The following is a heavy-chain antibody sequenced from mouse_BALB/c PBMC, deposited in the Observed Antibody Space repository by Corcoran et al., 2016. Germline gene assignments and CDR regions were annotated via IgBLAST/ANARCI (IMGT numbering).Heavy chain of an antibody. CDR3: ARWGITTSDY. CDR1: GYTFTDYN. Sequence: EGLLQQSGPELVKPGASVKITCQASGYTFTDYNMDWVKQSHGKGLEWIGDVNPRSRGTIYNQTFKGRATLTVDKSSSTAYMELRSLTSEDTAVYYCARWGITTSDYWGQGTTVTVS. CDR2: VNPRSRGT. J-gene: IGHJ2*01. V-gene: IGHV1-18*01. D-gene: IGHD1-1*01.